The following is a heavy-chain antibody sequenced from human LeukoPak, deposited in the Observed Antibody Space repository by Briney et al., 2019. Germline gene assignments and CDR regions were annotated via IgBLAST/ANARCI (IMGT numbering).Heavy chain of an antibody. V-gene: IGHV4-38-2*02. J-gene: IGHJ4*02. CDR1: GYSIGSGYY. D-gene: IGHD4-17*01. Sequence: SETLSLTCTVSGYSIGSGYYWGWIRQPPGKGLEWIGSIYHSGSTYYNPSLKSRVTISVDTSKNQFSLKLSSVTAADTAVYYCAREGSNDYGDYNYWGQGTLVTVSS. CDR3: AREGSNDYGDYNY. CDR2: IYHSGST.